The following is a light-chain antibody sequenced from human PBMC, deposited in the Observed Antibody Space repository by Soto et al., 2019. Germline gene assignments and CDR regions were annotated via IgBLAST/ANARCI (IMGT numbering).Light chain of an antibody. Sequence: EIVLTQSPGTLSLSPGERATLSCRASQRVSSGYVAWYQQKPGQAPRLLIYGASSRATGIPDRFRASASGTDFTLIISRLEPEDFALYYCQQYGSSPITFGQGTRLEIK. CDR1: QRVSSGY. V-gene: IGKV3-20*01. CDR3: QQYGSSPIT. J-gene: IGKJ5*01. CDR2: GAS.